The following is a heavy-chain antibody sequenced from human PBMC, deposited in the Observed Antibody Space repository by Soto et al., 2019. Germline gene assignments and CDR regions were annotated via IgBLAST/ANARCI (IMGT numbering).Heavy chain of an antibody. J-gene: IGHJ5*02. CDR2: IIPIFGTA. D-gene: IGHD3-22*01. V-gene: IGHV1-69*12. CDR3: ARDRGPRSGHCPYWFDP. Sequence: QVQLVQSGAEVKKPGSSVKVSCKASGGTFSSYAISWVRQAPGQGLEWMGEIIPIFGTANDAQKFQGRVMITVDESTSTTYMEVSRLGSEDTAVYYCARDRGPRSGHCPYWFDPWGKGTLVTVSS. CDR1: GGTFSSYA.